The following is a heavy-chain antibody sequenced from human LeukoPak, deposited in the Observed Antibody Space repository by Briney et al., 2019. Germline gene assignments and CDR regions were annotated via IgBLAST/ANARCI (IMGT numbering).Heavy chain of an antibody. D-gene: IGHD6-13*01. J-gene: IGHJ6*02. CDR2: IGGSGGST. Sequence: GGSLRLSCAASGFTFSSYAMSWVRQAPGKGLEWVSSIGGSGGSTYYADSVKGRFTISRDNSKNTLYLQMNSLRAEDTAVYYCAKDGAAGTYYYYYGMDVWGQGTTVTVSS. V-gene: IGHV3-23*01. CDR1: GFTFSSYA. CDR3: AKDGAAGTYYYYYGMDV.